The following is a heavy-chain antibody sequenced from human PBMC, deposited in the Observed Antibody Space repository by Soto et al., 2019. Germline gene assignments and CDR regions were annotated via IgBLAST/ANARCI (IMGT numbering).Heavy chain of an antibody. J-gene: IGHJ4*02. D-gene: IGHD5-18*01. Sequence: SVKVSCKASGYTFTGYYMHWVRQAPGQGLEWMGWINPNSGGTNYAQKFQGRVTMTRETSIRTAYMELSRLRSDDTAVYYCASGDTARALNDYWGQGTLVTVSA. CDR1: GYTFTGYY. V-gene: IGHV1-2*02. CDR3: ASGDTARALNDY. CDR2: INPNSGGT.